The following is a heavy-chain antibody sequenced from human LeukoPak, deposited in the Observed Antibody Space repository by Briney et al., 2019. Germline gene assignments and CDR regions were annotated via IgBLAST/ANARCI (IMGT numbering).Heavy chain of an antibody. CDR2: VSGSSDTT. CDR1: GFTFSSYA. J-gene: IGHJ4*02. V-gene: IGHV3-23*01. Sequence: GGSLRLSCAASGFTFSSYAMSWVRQAPGEGLEWVSTVSGSSDTTYYSDSVKGRFTISRDNSKSTLYLQMNSLRAEDTAVYYCAKEPLSGGAYYFDYWGQGTLVTVSS. CDR3: AKEPLSGGAYYFDY. D-gene: IGHD3-10*01.